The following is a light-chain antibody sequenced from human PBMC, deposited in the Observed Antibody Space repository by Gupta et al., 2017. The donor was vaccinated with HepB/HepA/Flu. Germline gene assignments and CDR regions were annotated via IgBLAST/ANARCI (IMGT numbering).Light chain of an antibody. Sequence: ISCTGTSSDVGGYNYVSWYQQHPGKAPKLMIYDVSNRPSGVSNRFSGSKSGNTASLTISGLQAEEEADYYCSSDTSSSTPWVFGGGTKLTVL. CDR2: DVS. V-gene: IGLV2-14*03. CDR3: SSDTSSSTPWV. CDR1: SSDVGGYNY. J-gene: IGLJ3*02.